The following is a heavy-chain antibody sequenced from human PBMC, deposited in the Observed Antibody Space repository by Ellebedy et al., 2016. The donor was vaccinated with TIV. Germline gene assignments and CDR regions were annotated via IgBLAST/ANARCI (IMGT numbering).Heavy chain of an antibody. Sequence: GGSLRLSCAASELTVSSNYMSWVRQAQGKGLEWVSVIFIDSTTYYADSVKGRFTISRDTSKNTLYVQMNSLRAEDTAVYYCARETFNDVDLKVWGVFDIWGQGTMVTVSS. CDR2: IFIDSTT. CDR1: ELTVSSNY. J-gene: IGHJ3*02. CDR3: ARETFNDVDLKVWGVFDI. D-gene: IGHD1-1*01. V-gene: IGHV3-66*01.